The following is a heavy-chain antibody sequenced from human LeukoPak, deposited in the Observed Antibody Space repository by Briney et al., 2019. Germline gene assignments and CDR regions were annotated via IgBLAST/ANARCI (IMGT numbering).Heavy chain of an antibody. CDR1: GGSISTSNYY. CDR2: IFYSGST. D-gene: IGHD5-24*01. Sequence: SETLSLTCTVSGGSISTSNYYWGWIRQPPGKGLEWIGNIFYSGSTYYSPSLRSRVTISLDTSRNQFSLKLSSVTAADTAVYYCARARWLQRWFDPWGQGTLVTVSS. J-gene: IGHJ5*02. V-gene: IGHV4-39*07. CDR3: ARARWLQRWFDP.